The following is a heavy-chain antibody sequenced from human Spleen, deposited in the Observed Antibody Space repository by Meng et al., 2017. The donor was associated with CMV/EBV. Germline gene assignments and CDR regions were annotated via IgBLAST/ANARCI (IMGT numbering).Heavy chain of an antibody. V-gene: IGHV3-74*01. CDR2: IDTDGSIT. D-gene: IGHD3-16*01. CDR3: ARVIWGWYFDL. J-gene: IGHJ2*01. Sequence: LSGAGSGFNFSRDWMHWVRQAPGKGLEWVSDIDTDGSITNYADSVKGRFTISRDNAKNTLYLQMNSLRAEDTAVYYCARVIWGWYFDLWGRGTLVTVSS. CDR1: GFNFSRDW.